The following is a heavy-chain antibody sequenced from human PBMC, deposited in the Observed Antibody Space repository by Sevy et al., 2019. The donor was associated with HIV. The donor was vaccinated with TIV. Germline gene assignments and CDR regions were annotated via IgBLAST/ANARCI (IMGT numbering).Heavy chain of an antibody. Sequence: SETLSLTCTVSGGSISNYYWSWIRQPPGKGLEWIGYIYYSGSTNYNPSLKSRVTISVDTSKNQFSLKLSSVTAADTAVYYCARAPRGRYCSGGSCLLGFDPWGQGTLVTVSS. CDR3: ARAPRGRYCSGGSCLLGFDP. V-gene: IGHV4-59*01. CDR1: GGSISNYY. D-gene: IGHD2-15*01. J-gene: IGHJ5*02. CDR2: IYYSGST.